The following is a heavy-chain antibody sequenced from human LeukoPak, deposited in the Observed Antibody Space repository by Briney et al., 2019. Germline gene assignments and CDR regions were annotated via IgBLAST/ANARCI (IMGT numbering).Heavy chain of an antibody. V-gene: IGHV3-21*01. J-gene: IGHJ4*02. CDR3: ARVFVGATKIDY. Sequence: GGSLRLSCAASGFTFSSYSMNWVRQTPGKGLEWVSSISSSSSYIYYADSVKGRFTISRDNAKNSLYLQMNSLRAEDTAVYYCARVFVGATKIDYWGQGTLVTVSP. D-gene: IGHD1-26*01. CDR2: ISSSSSYI. CDR1: GFTFSSYS.